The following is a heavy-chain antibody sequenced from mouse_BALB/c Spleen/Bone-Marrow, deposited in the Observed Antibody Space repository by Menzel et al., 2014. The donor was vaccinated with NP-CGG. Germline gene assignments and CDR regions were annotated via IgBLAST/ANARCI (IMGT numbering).Heavy chain of an antibody. Sequence: VNVVESGPGLVAPSQSLSITCTVSGFSLTTYGVHWVRPPPGKGLEWLGVIWAGGSTNYTSALMSRLSISKDNSKSQVFLKMNSLQTDDTAMYYCARGVRHFDYWGQGTTLTVSS. V-gene: IGHV2-9*02. CDR2: IWAGGST. J-gene: IGHJ2*01. CDR1: GFSLTTYG. CDR3: ARGVRHFDY.